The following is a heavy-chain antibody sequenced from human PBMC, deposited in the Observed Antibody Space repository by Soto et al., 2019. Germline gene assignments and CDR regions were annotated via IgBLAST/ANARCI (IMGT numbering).Heavy chain of an antibody. CDR3: ARETTMVRGAGMDV. J-gene: IGHJ6*02. CDR1: GGSISSGGYY. V-gene: IGHV4-31*03. Sequence: SETLSLTCTVSGGSISSGGYYWSWIRQHPGKGLEWIGYIYYSGSTYYNPSLKSRVTISVDTSKNQFSLKLSSVTAADTAVYYCARETTMVRGAGMDVWGQGTTVTVSS. CDR2: IYYSGST. D-gene: IGHD3-10*01.